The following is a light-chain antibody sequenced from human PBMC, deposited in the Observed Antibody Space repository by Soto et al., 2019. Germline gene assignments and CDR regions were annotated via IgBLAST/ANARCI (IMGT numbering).Light chain of an antibody. CDR2: EVS. CDR1: SSDVGGYDY. V-gene: IGLV2-14*01. J-gene: IGLJ1*01. CDR3: SSYSISTAYL. Sequence: QSALTQPASVSGSPGQSITISCTGTSSDVGGYDYVSWYQLHPGKAPKLMVFEVSNRPSGVSYCFSGSKSGNTASLTISGLQAEDEDDYFCSSYSISTAYLFGTGTKLTVL.